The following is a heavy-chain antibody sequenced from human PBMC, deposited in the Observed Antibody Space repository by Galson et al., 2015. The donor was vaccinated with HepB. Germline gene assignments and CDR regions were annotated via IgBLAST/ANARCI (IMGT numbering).Heavy chain of an antibody. CDR1: GFIFSSYS. J-gene: IGHJ4*02. CDR3: ARDFSDSSGYYEYYFDY. V-gene: IGHV3-21*01. Sequence: SLRLSCAASGFIFSSYSMNWVRQAPGKGLEWVSSISSSSSYIYYADSVKGRFTISRDNAKNSLYLQMNSLRAEDTAVYYCARDFSDSSGYYEYYFDYWGQGTLVTVSS. CDR2: ISSSSSYI. D-gene: IGHD3-22*01.